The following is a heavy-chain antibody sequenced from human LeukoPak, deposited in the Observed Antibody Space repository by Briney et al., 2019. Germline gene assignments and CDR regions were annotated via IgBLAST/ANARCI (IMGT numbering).Heavy chain of an antibody. CDR3: ARARGGYDLGFVFDY. J-gene: IGHJ4*02. D-gene: IGHD5-12*01. CDR1: GGSISSYY. CDR2: IYYSGST. Sequence: SETLPLTCTVSGGSISSYYWSWIRQPPGKGLEWIGYIYYSGSTNYNPSLKSRVTMSVDTSKNQFSLKLSSVTAADTAVYYCARARGGYDLGFVFDYWGQGTLVTVSS. V-gene: IGHV4-59*12.